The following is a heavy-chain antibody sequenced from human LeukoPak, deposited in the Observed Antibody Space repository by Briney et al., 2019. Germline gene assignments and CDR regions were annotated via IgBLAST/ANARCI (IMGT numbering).Heavy chain of an antibody. CDR1: GFRFDDFG. J-gene: IGHJ4*02. D-gene: IGHD1-1*01. V-gene: IGHV3-20*01. Sequence: GGSLRLSCTTSGFRFDDFGLSWVRQAPGKGLEWVSSISWNGSLTPYADSVRGRFTVSRDNDKNFLYLQMNSLKVEDTALYNCTRDETGIDYWGPGTLVTVSS. CDR3: TRDETGIDY. CDR2: ISWNGSLT.